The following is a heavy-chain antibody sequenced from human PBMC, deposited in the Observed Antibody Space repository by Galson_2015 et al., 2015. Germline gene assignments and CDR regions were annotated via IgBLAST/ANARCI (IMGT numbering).Heavy chain of an antibody. CDR2: TTSAGDT. J-gene: IGHJ6*03. Sequence: SLRLSCATSGFTFNNYDMHWVRQATGKGLEWVSTTTSAGDTYYPGSVKGRFTISRENAKNSLYLQMDNLRIGDTALYYCARGLRGYMEVWGKGSTVTVS. CDR1: GFTFNNYD. V-gene: IGHV3-13*01. CDR3: ARGLRGYMEV.